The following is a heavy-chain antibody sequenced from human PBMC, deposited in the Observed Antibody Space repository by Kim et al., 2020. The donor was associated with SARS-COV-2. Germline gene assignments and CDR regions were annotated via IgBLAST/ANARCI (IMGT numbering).Heavy chain of an antibody. CDR2: ISSSGSTI. D-gene: IGHD6-19*01. V-gene: IGHV3-11*01. CDR3: AREGAVAGLDY. Sequence: GGSLRLSCAASGFTFSDYYMSWIRQAPGKGLEWVSYISSSGSTIYYADSVKGRFTISRAKAKNSLYLQMNSLRAEDKDVYYCAREGAVAGLDYWGQGTLVTVSS. CDR1: GFTFSDYY. J-gene: IGHJ4*02.